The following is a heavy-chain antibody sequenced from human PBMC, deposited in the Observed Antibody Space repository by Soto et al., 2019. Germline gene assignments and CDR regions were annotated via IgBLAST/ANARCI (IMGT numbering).Heavy chain of an antibody. V-gene: IGHV4-59*01. J-gene: IGHJ4*02. CDR1: VGSFSRYY. Sequence: QVQLQESGPGLVKPSETLSLTCTVSVGSFSRYYWSWIRQPPGKGLEWIGYFYHSGSPKYNPSLTSRVSMSVDTSKNHFFLRLTSVTAADTAVYYCATASSDSWIASAFDNWGQGALVTVSS. D-gene: IGHD3-22*01. CDR3: ATASSDSWIASAFDN. CDR2: FYHSGSP.